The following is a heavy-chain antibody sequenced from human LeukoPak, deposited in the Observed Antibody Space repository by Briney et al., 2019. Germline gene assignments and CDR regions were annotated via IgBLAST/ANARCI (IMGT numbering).Heavy chain of an antibody. D-gene: IGHD6-6*01. V-gene: IGHV3-21*01. J-gene: IGHJ4*02. CDR1: GFTFSSYS. CDR3: ARVDYSSSSFYFDY. Sequence: PWGSLRLSCAASGFTFSSYSMNWVRQAPGKGLEWVSSISISSSSIYYADSVKGRFTISRDNAKNSLDLQMNSLRDDDTAVYYCARVDYSSSSFYFDYWGQGTLVTASS. CDR2: ISISSSSI.